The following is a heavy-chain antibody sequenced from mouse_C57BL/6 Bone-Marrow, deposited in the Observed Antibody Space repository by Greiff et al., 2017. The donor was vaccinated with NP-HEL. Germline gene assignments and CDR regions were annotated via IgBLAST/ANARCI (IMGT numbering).Heavy chain of an antibody. J-gene: IGHJ4*01. CDR1: GFTFSSYA. Sequence: EVHLVESGEGLVKPGGSLKLSCAASGFTFSSYAMSWVRQTPEKRLEWVAYISSGGDYIYYADTVKGRFTISRDNARNTLYLQMSSLKSEDTAMYYCTRGPLTTVVATDAMDYWGQGTSVTVSS. CDR3: TRGPLTTVVATDAMDY. D-gene: IGHD1-1*01. CDR2: ISSGGDYI. V-gene: IGHV5-9-1*02.